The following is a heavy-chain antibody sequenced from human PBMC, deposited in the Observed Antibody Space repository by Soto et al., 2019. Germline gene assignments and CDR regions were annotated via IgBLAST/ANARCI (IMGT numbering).Heavy chain of an antibody. CDR1: GYTFTSYY. CDR3: ARGGWMVVAATSSWFDP. J-gene: IGHJ5*02. V-gene: IGHV1-46*01. Sequence: ASVKVSCKASGYTFTSYYMHWVRQAPGQGLEWMGIINPSGGSTSYAQKFQGRVTMTRDTSTSTVYMELSSLRSEDTAVYYCARGGWMVVAATSSWFDPWGQGTLVTVSS. D-gene: IGHD2-15*01. CDR2: INPSGGST.